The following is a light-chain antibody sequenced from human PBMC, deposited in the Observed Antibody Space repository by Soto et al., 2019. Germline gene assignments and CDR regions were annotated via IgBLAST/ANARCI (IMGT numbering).Light chain of an antibody. V-gene: IGKV3-11*01. J-gene: IGKJ2*01. CDR3: QQRSYWPPYT. Sequence: EIVLTQSPATLSLSPGARDPLSCRASQSVNTYLAWYPQKPGQSPRLLIYDASNRATGIPARFSGSGSGTDFTLTISSLESEDSAVYYCQQRSYWPPYTFGQGTKVDNK. CDR1: QSVNTY. CDR2: DAS.